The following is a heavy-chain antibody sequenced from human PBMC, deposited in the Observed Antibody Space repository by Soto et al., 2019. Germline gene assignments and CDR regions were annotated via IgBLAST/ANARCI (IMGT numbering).Heavy chain of an antibody. CDR3: ARDEVTTRNRRYYYYYMDV. Sequence: GGSLRLSCAASGFTVSSNYMSWVRQAPGKGLEWVSVIYSGGSTYYADSVKGRFTISRDNSKNTLYLQMNSLRAEDTAVYYCARDEVTTRNRRYYYYYMDVWGKGTTVTVSS. J-gene: IGHJ6*03. V-gene: IGHV3-66*01. D-gene: IGHD4-4*01. CDR2: IYSGGST. CDR1: GFTVSSNY.